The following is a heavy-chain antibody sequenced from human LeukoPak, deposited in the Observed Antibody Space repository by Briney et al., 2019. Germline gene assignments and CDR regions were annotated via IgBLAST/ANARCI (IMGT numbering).Heavy chain of an antibody. V-gene: IGHV3-21*01. CDR2: ISSSSSYI. J-gene: IGHJ4*02. CDR3: ARAARIQLWYFDY. D-gene: IGHD5-18*01. CDR1: GFTVSSNY. Sequence: GGSLRLSCAASGFTVSSNYMSWVRQAPGKGLEWVSSISSSSSYIYYADSVKGRFTISRDNAKNSLYLQMNSLRAEDTAVYYCARAARIQLWYFDYWGQGTLVTVSS.